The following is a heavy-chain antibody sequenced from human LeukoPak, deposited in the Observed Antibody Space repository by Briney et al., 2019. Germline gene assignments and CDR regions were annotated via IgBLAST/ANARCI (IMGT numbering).Heavy chain of an antibody. V-gene: IGHV4-4*07. J-gene: IGHJ4*02. D-gene: IGHD6-13*01. CDR1: GGSISSYY. CDR3: ARESRAGSWFDY. CDR2: IYTSGST. Sequence: SETLSLTCTASGGSISSYYWSWIRQPAGKGLEWIGRIYTSGSTNFNPSLKSRVTMSVDTSKNQFSLKVSSGTAADTALYYCARESRAGSWFDYWGQGTLVTVSS.